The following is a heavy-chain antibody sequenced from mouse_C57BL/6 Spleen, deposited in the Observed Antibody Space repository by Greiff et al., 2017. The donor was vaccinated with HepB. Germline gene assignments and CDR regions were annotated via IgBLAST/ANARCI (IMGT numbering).Heavy chain of an antibody. D-gene: IGHD2-4*01. V-gene: IGHV5-17*01. CDR3: ARKGYYDSFAY. J-gene: IGHJ3*01. CDR1: GFTFSDYG. Sequence: DVQLVESGGGLVKPGGSLKLSCAASGFTFSDYGMHWVRQAPEKGLEWVAYISSGSSTIYYADTVKGRFTISRDNAKNTLFLQMTSLRSEDTAMDYCARKGYYDSFAYWGQGTLVTVSA. CDR2: ISSGSSTI.